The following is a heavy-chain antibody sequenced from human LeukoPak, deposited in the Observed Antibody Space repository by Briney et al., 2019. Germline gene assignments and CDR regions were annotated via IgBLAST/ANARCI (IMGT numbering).Heavy chain of an antibody. J-gene: IGHJ4*02. D-gene: IGHD3-16*01. Sequence: QAGGSLRLSCAASGFTFSNAWMSWVRQAPGKGLEWVGRIRNKANSYTTEYAASVKGRFTISRDDSKNSLYLQMNSLKTEDTAVYYCAQSGSYAAFDYWGQGTLVTVSS. CDR3: AQSGSYAAFDY. CDR2: IRNKANSYTT. CDR1: GFTFSNAW. V-gene: IGHV3-72*01.